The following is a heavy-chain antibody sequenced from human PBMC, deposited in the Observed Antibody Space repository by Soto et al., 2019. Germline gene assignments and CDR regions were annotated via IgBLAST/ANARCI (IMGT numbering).Heavy chain of an antibody. CDR2: IWYDGSNK. D-gene: IGHD1-20*01. V-gene: IGHV3-33*06. CDR3: AKNFRGGITGTTSYFDY. CDR1: GFTFSSYG. Sequence: GGSLRLSCAASGFTFSSYGMHWVRQAPGKGLEWVAVIWYDGSNKYYADSVKGRFTISRDNSKNTLYLQMNSLRAEDTAVYYCAKNFRGGITGTTSYFDYWGQGTLVNVSS. J-gene: IGHJ4*02.